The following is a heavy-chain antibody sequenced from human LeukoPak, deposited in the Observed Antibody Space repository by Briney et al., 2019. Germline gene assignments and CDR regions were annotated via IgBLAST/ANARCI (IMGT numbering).Heavy chain of an antibody. J-gene: IGHJ6*03. CDR2: IKQDGREK. V-gene: IGHV3-7*01. D-gene: IGHD1-26*01. Sequence: PGGSLRLACAASGFTVSSNWTGWVRQAGGKGREWVANIKQDGREKYYVECVKGRFKISRDKAKNSGYLQMKRLRAGHRVVCECARDQTKWEPLRRRNYYYMDVWGKGTTVTVSS. CDR3: ARDQTKWEPLRRRNYYYMDV. CDR1: GFTVSSNW.